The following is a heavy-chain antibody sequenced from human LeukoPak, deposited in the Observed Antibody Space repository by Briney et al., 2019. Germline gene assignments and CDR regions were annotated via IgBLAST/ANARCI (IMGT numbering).Heavy chain of an antibody. V-gene: IGHV3-9*01. CDR1: GFTFDDYA. J-gene: IGHJ3*02. Sequence: GGSLRLSCAASGFTFDDYAMHWVRQAPGKGLEWVSGISWNSGSIGYADSVKGRFTISRDNAKNSLYLQMNSLRAEDTALYYCAKGRFHYYDSSGYYDAFDIWGQGTMVTVSS. CDR2: ISWNSGSI. CDR3: AKGRFHYYDSSGYYDAFDI. D-gene: IGHD3-22*01.